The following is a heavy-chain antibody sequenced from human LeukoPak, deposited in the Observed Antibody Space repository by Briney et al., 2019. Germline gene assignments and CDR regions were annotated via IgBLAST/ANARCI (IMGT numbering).Heavy chain of an antibody. V-gene: IGHV3-21*01. CDR1: GFTFSSYS. CDR2: ISSSSSYI. J-gene: IGHJ6*02. CDR3: ARVADYYGSGSYYWYYYYYGMDV. Sequence: GGSLRLSCAASGFTFSSYSMNWVRQAPGKGLEWVSSISSSSSYIYYADSVKGRFTISRDNAKNTLYLQMNSLRAEDTAVYYCARVADYYGSGSYYWYYYYYGMDVWGQGTTVTVSS. D-gene: IGHD3-10*01.